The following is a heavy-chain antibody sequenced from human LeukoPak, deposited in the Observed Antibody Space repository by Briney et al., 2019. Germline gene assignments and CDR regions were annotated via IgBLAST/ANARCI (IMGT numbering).Heavy chain of an antibody. D-gene: IGHD2-2*01. CDR1: GGSISSYY. V-gene: IGHV4-59*01. J-gene: IGHJ4*02. CDR3: ARGSRYDDY. CDR2: IYYSGST. Sequence: SETLSLTCTVSGGSISSYYWSWIRQPPGNGLEWIGYIYYSGSTNYNPSLRSRVTISVDPSKNPLSLKLSSVTAADPAVYFCARGSRYDDYWGQGTLVTVSS.